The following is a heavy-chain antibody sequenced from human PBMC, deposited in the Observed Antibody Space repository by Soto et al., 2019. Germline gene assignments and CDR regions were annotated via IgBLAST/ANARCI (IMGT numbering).Heavy chain of an antibody. CDR3: ARERSYDNGSGSYLGGDAFDI. J-gene: IGHJ3*02. V-gene: IGHV1-69*12. CDR1: GGTFSSYA. Sequence: QVQLVQSGAEVKKPGSSVKVSCKASGGTFSSYAISWVRQAPVQGLEWMGGLIPIFGTANYAQKFQGRVTITADESTSTAYMELSSLRSEDTAVYYCARERSYDNGSGSYLGGDAFDIWGQGTMVTVSS. CDR2: LIPIFGTA. D-gene: IGHD3-10*01.